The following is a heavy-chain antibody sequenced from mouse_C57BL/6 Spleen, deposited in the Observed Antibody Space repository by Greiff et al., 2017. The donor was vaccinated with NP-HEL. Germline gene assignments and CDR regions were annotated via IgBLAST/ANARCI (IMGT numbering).Heavy chain of an antibody. CDR1: GYTFTDYE. Sequence: VQLQQSGAELVRPGASVTLSCKASGYTFTDYEMHWVKQTPVHGLEWIGAIDPETGGTAYNQKFKGKAILTADKSSSTAYMELRSLTSEDSAVYYCTRWGYSNYPFDYWGQGTTLTVSS. D-gene: IGHD2-5*01. J-gene: IGHJ2*01. V-gene: IGHV1-15*01. CDR2: IDPETGGT. CDR3: TRWGYSNYPFDY.